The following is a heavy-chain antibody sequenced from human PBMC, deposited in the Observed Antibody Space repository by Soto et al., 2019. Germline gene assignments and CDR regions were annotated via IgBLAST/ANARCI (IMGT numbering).Heavy chain of an antibody. Sequence: GGSLGLSCAASRFILWSYVVDLVRQAPGKGLEWVAGISYDGSNQYYADSVKGRFTISRDNSKNTLYLQMDSLRAEDTAIYYCAGRFTTAASLDYWGRGTLVTVSS. CDR1: RFILWSYV. J-gene: IGHJ4*02. D-gene: IGHD1-1*01. CDR3: AGRFTTAASLDY. V-gene: IGHV3-33*05. CDR2: ISYDGSNQ.